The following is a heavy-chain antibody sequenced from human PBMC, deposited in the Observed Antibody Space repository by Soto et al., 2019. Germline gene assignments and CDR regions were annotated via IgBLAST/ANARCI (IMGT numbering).Heavy chain of an antibody. D-gene: IGHD6-13*01. CDR3: ASMIKQLAYGMHV. V-gene: IGHV2-26*01. J-gene: IGHJ6*02. CDR2: IFSDDEK. Sequence: SGPTLVNPTETLTLTCTVSGFSLSNVRMGVSWIRQPPGKALEWLAHIFSDDEKSYSTSLKSRLTISKDTSKSQVVLTMTNMDHVDTATYYCASMIKQLAYGMHVWGQGTTVTVSS. CDR1: GFSLSNVRMG.